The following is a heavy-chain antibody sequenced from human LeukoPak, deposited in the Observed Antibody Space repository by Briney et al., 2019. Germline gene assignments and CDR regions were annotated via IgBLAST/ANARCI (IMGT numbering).Heavy chain of an antibody. V-gene: IGHV3-23*01. J-gene: IGHJ4*02. Sequence: PGGSLRLSCAASGFTFSSYAMSWVRQAPGKGLEWVSAISGSGGSTYYADSVKGRFTISRDNSKNTLYLQMNSLRAEDTAVYYCAKGTGDDSSWMGQYYFDYWGQGTLVTVSS. CDR2: ISGSGGST. CDR1: GFTFSSYA. D-gene: IGHD6-13*01. CDR3: AKGTGDDSSWMGQYYFDY.